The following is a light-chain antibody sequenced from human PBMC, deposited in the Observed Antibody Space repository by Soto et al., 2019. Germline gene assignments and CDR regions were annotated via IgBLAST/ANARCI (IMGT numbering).Light chain of an antibody. Sequence: QAARTPPASVSGSLGQAVTISCTGTSSDVGAYNYVSWYQQQPGKAPKLMISEVSNRPSGVSNRFSGSKSGNTASLIISGLQAEDEADYYCCSFTSITTYVFGTGTKVTVL. CDR2: EVS. V-gene: IGLV2-14*01. CDR3: CSFTSITTYV. J-gene: IGLJ1*01. CDR1: SSDVGAYNY.